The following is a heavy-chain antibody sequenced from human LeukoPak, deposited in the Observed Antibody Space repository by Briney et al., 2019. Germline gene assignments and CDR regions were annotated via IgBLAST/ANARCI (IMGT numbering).Heavy chain of an antibody. D-gene: IGHD3-22*01. Sequence: GGSLRLSCAASGFTFSSYGMHWVRQAPGKGLEWVAFIRYDGSNKYYTDSVKGRFTISRDKPKNTLYLQMNSLRAEDSAVYYCANHPEDYYDSSGASWGQGTLVTVSS. CDR3: ANHPEDYYDSSGAS. CDR2: IRYDGSNK. CDR1: GFTFSSYG. V-gene: IGHV3-30*02. J-gene: IGHJ5*02.